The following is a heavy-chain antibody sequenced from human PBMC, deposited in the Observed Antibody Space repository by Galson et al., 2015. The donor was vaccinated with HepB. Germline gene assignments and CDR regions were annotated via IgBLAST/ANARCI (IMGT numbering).Heavy chain of an antibody. CDR2: ISGSGGST. CDR1: GFTFSSYA. J-gene: IGHJ4*02. V-gene: IGHV3-23*01. CDR3: YVLLWFGELHIANNRGVSIDY. Sequence: SLRLSCAASGFTFSSYAMSWVRQAPGEGLEWVSAISGSGGSTYYADSVKGRFTISRDNSKNTLYLQMNSLRAEDTAVYYCYVLLWFGELHIANNRGVSIDYWGQGTLVTVSS. D-gene: IGHD3-10*01.